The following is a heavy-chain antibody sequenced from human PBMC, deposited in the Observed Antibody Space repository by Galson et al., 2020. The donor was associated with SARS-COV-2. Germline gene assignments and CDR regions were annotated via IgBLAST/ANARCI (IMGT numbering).Heavy chain of an antibody. CDR3: ATSSGNTAYDYYYYYDGMDV. V-gene: IGHV1-2*02. CDR2: INPDTGGT. CDR1: GYTFTDYH. D-gene: IGHD5-12*01. Sequence: ASVKVSCKASGYTFTDYHVQWVRQAPGQGLEWMGWINPDTGGTVYAQKFQGRITMTRDTSISTAYMELNSLTSDDTAVYYCATSSGNTAYDYYYYYDGMDVWGQGTTVIVSS. J-gene: IGHJ6*02.